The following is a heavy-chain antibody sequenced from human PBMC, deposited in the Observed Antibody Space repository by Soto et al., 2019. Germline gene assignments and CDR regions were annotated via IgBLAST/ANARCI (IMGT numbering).Heavy chain of an antibody. CDR3: ARNSMMDV. V-gene: IGHV3-53*02. CDR1: GFAVSNHY. J-gene: IGHJ6*02. CDR2: IRTTGST. Sequence: EVQLVETGGALIQPGGSLRLSCAASGFAVSNHYMNWVRQAPGKGLEWVSIIRTTGSTYYADSVKGRFTSSRDNTKNTVSLEMNSLRVEDTAVYYCARNSMMDVWGQGTTVIVSS.